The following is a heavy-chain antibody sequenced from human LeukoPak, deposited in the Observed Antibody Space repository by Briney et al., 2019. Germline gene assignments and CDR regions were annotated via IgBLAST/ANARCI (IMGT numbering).Heavy chain of an antibody. CDR1: GGSISSGGYY. J-gene: IGHJ3*02. Sequence: SETLSLTCTVSGGSISSGGYYWSWIRQHPGKGLEWTGYIYYSGSTYYNPSLKSRVTISVDTSKNQFSLKLSSVTAADTAVYYCARVAVVTPLIDAFDIWGQGTMVTVSS. D-gene: IGHD4-23*01. CDR2: IYYSGST. V-gene: IGHV4-31*03. CDR3: ARVAVVTPLIDAFDI.